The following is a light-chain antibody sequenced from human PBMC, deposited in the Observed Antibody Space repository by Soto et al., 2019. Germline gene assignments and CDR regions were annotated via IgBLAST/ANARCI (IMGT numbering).Light chain of an antibody. CDR1: QSVSSN. Sequence: EIVMTQSPATLSVSPGERATLSCRASQSVSSNLAWYQQRPGQAPRXLIYDASKRATGIPARFSGSGFGTDYTLTISGLEPEDFAVYYCQQRSEWRTFGPGTKVDIK. CDR2: DAS. J-gene: IGKJ1*01. V-gene: IGKV3-11*01. CDR3: QQRSEWRT.